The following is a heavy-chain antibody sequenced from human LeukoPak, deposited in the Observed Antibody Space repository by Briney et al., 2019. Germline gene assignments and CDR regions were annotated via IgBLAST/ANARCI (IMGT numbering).Heavy chain of an antibody. J-gene: IGHJ5*02. CDR3: ARDYDYNWFDP. CDR1: GGSISSGGYS. D-gene: IGHD3-3*01. CDR2: IYHSGST. Sequence: PSQTLSLTCAVSGGSISSGGYSWSWIRQPPGKGLEWIGYIYHSGSTYYNPSLKSRVTISVDRSKNQFSLKLSSVTAADTAVYYCARDYDYNWFDPWGQGTLVTVSS. V-gene: IGHV4-30-2*01.